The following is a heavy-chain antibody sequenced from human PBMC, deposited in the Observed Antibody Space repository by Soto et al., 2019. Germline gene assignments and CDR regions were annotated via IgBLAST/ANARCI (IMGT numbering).Heavy chain of an antibody. CDR3: ARVGDIVGATEYFDY. Sequence: QVQLVESGGGLVKPGGSLRLSCAASGFTVSDYYMSWIRQAPGKGLEWVSCISSSSSYTNYADAVKGRFTISRDNANNSLHMQMNSLRAEDTAVYFCARVGDIVGATEYFDYWGQGTLVTVSS. CDR2: ISSSSSYT. J-gene: IGHJ4*02. D-gene: IGHD1-26*01. V-gene: IGHV3-11*06. CDR1: GFTVSDYY.